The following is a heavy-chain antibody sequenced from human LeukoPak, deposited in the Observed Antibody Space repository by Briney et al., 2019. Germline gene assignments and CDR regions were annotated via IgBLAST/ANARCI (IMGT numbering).Heavy chain of an antibody. D-gene: IGHD5-18*01. J-gene: IGHJ4*02. CDR2: ISSGSIYI. Sequence: PGGSLRLSCGASGFIYISYSMNWVRQAPGTGLEWVASISSGSIYIYYADSLKGRFTVSRDNAKNSLYLQMNSLRAEDTAVYYCARGDTADLGRRGIPMSSDYWGQGTLVTVSS. CDR3: ARGDTADLGRRGIPMSSDY. CDR1: GFIYISYS. V-gene: IGHV3-21*01.